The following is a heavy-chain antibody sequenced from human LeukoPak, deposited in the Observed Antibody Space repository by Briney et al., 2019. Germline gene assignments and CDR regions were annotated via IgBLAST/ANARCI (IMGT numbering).Heavy chain of an antibody. CDR3: ARDGLGEDAFDI. Sequence: PGRSLRLSCAASGFTFSSYWMHWVRQAPGKGLVWVSRINSDGSSTSYADSVKGRFTISRDNAKNTLYLQMNSLRAEDTAVYYCARDGLGEDAFDIWGQGTMVTVSS. CDR1: GFTFSSYW. V-gene: IGHV3-74*01. CDR2: INSDGSST. D-gene: IGHD3-16*01. J-gene: IGHJ3*02.